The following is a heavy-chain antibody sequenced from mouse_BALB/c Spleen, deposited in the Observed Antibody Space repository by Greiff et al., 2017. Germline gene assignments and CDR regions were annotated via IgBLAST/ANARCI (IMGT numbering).Heavy chain of an antibody. V-gene: IGHV3-1*02. Sequence: EVQVVESGPDLVKPSQSLSLTCTVTGYSITSCYSWHWIRQFPGNQLEWMGYIHYSGSTNYNPSLKSRISITRDTSKNQFFLQLNSVTTEDTATYYCARDGITTATWFAYWGQGTLVTVSA. CDR3: ARDGITTATWFAY. D-gene: IGHD1-2*01. CDR2: IHYSGST. CDR1: GYSITSCYS. J-gene: IGHJ3*01.